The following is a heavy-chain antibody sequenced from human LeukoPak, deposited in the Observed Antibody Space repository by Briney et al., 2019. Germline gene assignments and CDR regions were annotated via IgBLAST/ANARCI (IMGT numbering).Heavy chain of an antibody. D-gene: IGHD3-22*01. CDR2: ISGSGGST. J-gene: IGHJ4*02. CDR3: AKDLYYYDSSPGY. Sequence: GGSLRLSCAASGFTFSSYGMSWVRQAPGKGLEWVSAISGSGGSTYYADSVKGRFTVSRDNSKNTLYLQMNSLRAEDTAVYYCAKDLYYYDSSPGYWGQGTLVTVSS. CDR1: GFTFSSYG. V-gene: IGHV3-23*01.